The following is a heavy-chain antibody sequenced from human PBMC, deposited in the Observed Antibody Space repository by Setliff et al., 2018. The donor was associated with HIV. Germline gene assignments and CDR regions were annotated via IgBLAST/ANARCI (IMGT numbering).Heavy chain of an antibody. D-gene: IGHD2-15*01. CDR3: ARTPFGVVVLHYSDY. CDR1: GFSFHDYA. CDR2: ISWNNFPI. J-gene: IGHJ4*02. V-gene: IGHV3-9*01. Sequence: GGSLRLSCAASGFSFHDYAIHWVRQVPGKGLEWVSGISWNNFPIGFADSVKGRFTISRDNAKNTLYLQMNSLRAEDTAVYYCARTPFGVVVLHYSDYWGQGTLVTVSS.